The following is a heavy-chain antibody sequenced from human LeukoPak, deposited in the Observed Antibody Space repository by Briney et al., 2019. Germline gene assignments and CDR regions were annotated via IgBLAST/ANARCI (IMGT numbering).Heavy chain of an antibody. D-gene: IGHD3-22*01. CDR3: ARDTYYYDSSGYSYYGMDV. Sequence: ASVKVSCKASGYTFTSYGISWVRQAPGQGLEWMGWISAYNGNTIYAQKLQGRVTMTTDTSTSTAYMELRSLRSDDTAVYYCARDTYYYDSSGYSYYGMDVWGQGTTVTVSS. CDR1: GYTFTSYG. J-gene: IGHJ6*02. CDR2: ISAYNGNT. V-gene: IGHV1-18*01.